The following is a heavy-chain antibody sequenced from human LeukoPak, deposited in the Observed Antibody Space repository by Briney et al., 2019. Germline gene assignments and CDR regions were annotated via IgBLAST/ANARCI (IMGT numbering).Heavy chain of an antibody. V-gene: IGHV3-30*03. CDR2: ISYDGTKK. D-gene: IGHD3-10*01. Sequence: GGSLRLSCAASGFTFSSYSMNWVRQAPGKGLEWVAVISYDGTKKDYADSVKGRCTISRDNSKNTLYLQMNSLRTEDTALYYCARDLDPLLWFGGGFDYWGQGTLVTVSS. J-gene: IGHJ4*02. CDR1: GFTFSSYS. CDR3: ARDLDPLLWFGGGFDY.